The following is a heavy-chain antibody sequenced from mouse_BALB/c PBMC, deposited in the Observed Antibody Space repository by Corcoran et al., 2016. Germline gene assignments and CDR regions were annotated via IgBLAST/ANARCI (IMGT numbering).Heavy chain of an antibody. CDR1: GYTFTNYG. CDR2: INTYTGEP. J-gene: IGHJ3*01. V-gene: IGHV9-1*02. Sequence: QIQMVQSGPELKKPGETVKISCKASGYTFTNYGMNWVNQAPGKGLKWMGWINTYTGEPTYADDFKGRFAFSLETSASTAYLQINNLKNEDMATYFCARSMITAYGGQGTLVTVSA. CDR3: ARSMITAY. D-gene: IGHD2-4*01.